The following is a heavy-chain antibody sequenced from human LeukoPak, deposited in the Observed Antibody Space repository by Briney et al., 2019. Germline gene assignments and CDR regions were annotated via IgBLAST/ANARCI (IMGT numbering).Heavy chain of an antibody. CDR2: IYNGGTT. CDR1: GFTVSSNS. V-gene: IGHV3-66*02. D-gene: IGHD4-23*01. CDR3: ARGHYGGNSVFDY. J-gene: IGHJ4*02. Sequence: PGGSLRLSCVVSGFTVSSNSNSWVRQAPGKGLEWVSIIYNGGTTYYADSVKGRFTISRDNSKNTLYLQMNSLRPEDTAVYYCARGHYGGNSVFDYWGQGTLVTVSS.